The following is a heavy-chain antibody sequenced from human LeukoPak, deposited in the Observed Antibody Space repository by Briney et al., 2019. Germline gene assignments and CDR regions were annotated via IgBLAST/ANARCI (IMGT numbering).Heavy chain of an antibody. CDR1: GGSISSYY. V-gene: IGHV4-59*01. Sequence: SETLSLTCTVSGGSISSYYWSWIRQPPGKGLEWIGYIYYSGSTNYNPSLKSRVAISVDTSKNQFSLKLSSVTAADTAVYYCARTNWAYGMDVWGQGTTVTVSS. CDR3: ARTNWAYGMDV. J-gene: IGHJ6*02. CDR2: IYYSGST. D-gene: IGHD7-27*01.